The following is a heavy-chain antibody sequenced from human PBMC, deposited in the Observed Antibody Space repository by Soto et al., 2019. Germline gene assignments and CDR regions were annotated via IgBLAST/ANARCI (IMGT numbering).Heavy chain of an antibody. J-gene: IGHJ6*02. CDR2: IFFIGST. V-gene: IGHV4-39*01. CDR1: GGSISSSSYY. Sequence: SETLSLTCTVSGGSISSSSYYWGWIRQPPGKGLEWIGSIFFIGSTYYNPSLKSRVTISVDTSKNQFSLKLSSVTAADTAVYYCARLDYIGLDVWGQGTTVTVSS. CDR3: ARLDYIGLDV.